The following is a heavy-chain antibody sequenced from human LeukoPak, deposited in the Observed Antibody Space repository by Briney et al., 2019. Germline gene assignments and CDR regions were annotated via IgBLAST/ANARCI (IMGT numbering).Heavy chain of an antibody. J-gene: IGHJ4*02. CDR2: INHSGST. CDR3: ARGRPITMVRGVINTPFDY. V-gene: IGHV4-34*01. Sequence: PSETLSLTCAVCGGSFSGYYWSWIRQPPGKGLEWIGEINHSGSTNYNPSLKSRVTISVDTSKNQFSLKLSSVTAADTAVYYCARGRPITMVRGVINTPFDYWGQGTLVTVSS. D-gene: IGHD3-10*01. CDR1: GGSFSGYY.